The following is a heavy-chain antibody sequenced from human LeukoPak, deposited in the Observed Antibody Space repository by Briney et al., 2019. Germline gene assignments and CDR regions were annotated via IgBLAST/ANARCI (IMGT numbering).Heavy chain of an antibody. CDR2: INPNSGGT. Sequence: ASVKVSCKASGYTFTGYYMHWVRQAPGQGREWMGRINPNSGGTNYAQKFQGRVTMTRDTSISTAHMELSRLRSDDTAVYYCARRGICSSGYYSDYWGQGTLVTVSS. CDR3: ARRGICSSGYYSDY. V-gene: IGHV1-2*06. CDR1: GYTFTGYY. D-gene: IGHD3-22*01. J-gene: IGHJ4*02.